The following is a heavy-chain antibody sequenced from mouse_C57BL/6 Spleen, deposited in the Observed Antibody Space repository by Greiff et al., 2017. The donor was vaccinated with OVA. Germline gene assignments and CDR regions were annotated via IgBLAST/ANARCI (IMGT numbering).Heavy chain of an antibody. CDR1: GYTFTSYW. D-gene: IGHD1-1*01. CDR2: IDPSDSYT. V-gene: IGHV1-69*01. CDR3: ARSGITTVVAHFDY. Sequence: QVQLQHPGAELVMPGASVKLSCKASGYTFTSYWMHWVKQRPGQGLEWIGEIDPSDSYTNYNQKFKGKSTLTVDKSSSTAYMQLSSLTSEDSAVYYCARSGITTVVAHFDYWGQGTTLTVSS. J-gene: IGHJ2*01.